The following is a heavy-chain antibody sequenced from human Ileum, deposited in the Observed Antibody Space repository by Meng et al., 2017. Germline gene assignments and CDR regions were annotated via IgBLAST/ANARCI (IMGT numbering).Heavy chain of an antibody. D-gene: IGHD3-10*01. V-gene: IGHV3-11*04. CDR3: ASDMRKRSTMVRGRVDAFNI. CDR1: GFTFSDYY. Sequence: GESLKISCAASGFTFSDYYMSWIRQAPGKGLEWVSYISSSGSTIYYADSVKGRFTISRDNAKNSLYLQMNSLRAEDTAVYYCASDMRKRSTMVRGRVDAFNIWGQGTMVTVSS. CDR2: ISSSGSTI. J-gene: IGHJ3*02.